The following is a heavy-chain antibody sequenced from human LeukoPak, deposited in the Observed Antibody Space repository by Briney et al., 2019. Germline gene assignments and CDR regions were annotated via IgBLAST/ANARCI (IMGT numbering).Heavy chain of an antibody. CDR2: INPNSGGT. CDR3: ARGGYSSSWYRDTR. J-gene: IGHJ1*01. V-gene: IGHV1-2*02. CDR1: GYTFTGYY. D-gene: IGHD6-13*01. Sequence: GASVKVSCKASGYTFTGYYMHWVRQAPGQGLEWMGWINPNSGGTNYAQKFQGRVTMTRDTSISTAYMELSRLRPDDTAVYYCARGGYSSSWYRDTRWGQGTLVTVSS.